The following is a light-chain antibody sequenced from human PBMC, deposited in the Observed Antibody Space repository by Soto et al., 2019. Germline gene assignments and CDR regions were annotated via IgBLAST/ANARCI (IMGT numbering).Light chain of an antibody. CDR1: QSLLHSDGYNY. CDR3: MQALQTPYT. V-gene: IGKV2-28*01. Sequence: DIVMTQSPLSLPVTPGEPASISCRSSQSLLHSDGYNYFDWYVQKPGQSPQLLIYLGSNRASGVPDRFSGSGSGTYFTLKISRVEAEDVGVYYCMQALQTPYTFGQGTKVDIK. J-gene: IGKJ2*01. CDR2: LGS.